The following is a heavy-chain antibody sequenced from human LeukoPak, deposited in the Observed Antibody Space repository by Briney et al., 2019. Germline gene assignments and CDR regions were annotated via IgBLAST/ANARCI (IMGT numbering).Heavy chain of an antibody. D-gene: IGHD3-9*01. CDR3: ARSSYDFLTGSPLLNSFDY. Sequence: ASVKVSCKASGYTFTRYALHWVRQAPRQRLEWMGWVNAGNGKTKYSQKFQGRVTITRDTSASAAYMELNSLRSEDTAVCYCARSSYDFLTGSPLLNSFDYWGQGTLVTVSS. J-gene: IGHJ4*02. CDR2: VNAGNGKT. CDR1: GYTFTRYA. V-gene: IGHV1-3*01.